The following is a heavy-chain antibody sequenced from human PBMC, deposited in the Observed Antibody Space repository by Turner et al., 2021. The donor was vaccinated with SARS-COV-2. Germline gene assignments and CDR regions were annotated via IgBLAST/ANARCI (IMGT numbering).Heavy chain of an antibody. Sequence: QVQLVESGGGVVQPGRSLRLSCAASGFTFSTYAMHWVRQAPGKGLEWVAVISYDGTDKYYADSVKGRFTISRDSSKNTLYLQMNSLRVEDTALYYCARALSYYYSSGYGWFDHWGQGTLVTVSS. D-gene: IGHD3-22*01. J-gene: IGHJ5*02. CDR1: GFTFSTYA. CDR2: ISYDGTDK. CDR3: ARALSYYYSSGYGWFDH. V-gene: IGHV3-30*04.